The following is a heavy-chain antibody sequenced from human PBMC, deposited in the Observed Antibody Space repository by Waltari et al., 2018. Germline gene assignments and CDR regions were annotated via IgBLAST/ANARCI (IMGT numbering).Heavy chain of an antibody. D-gene: IGHD4-4*01. J-gene: IGHJ3*02. Sequence: QVQLQESGPGLVKPSPTLFLTCTVPGGTLSSARSYRSWLRQHPGKGLEWIGYIYYSGSTYYNPSLKSRVTISVDTSKNQFSLKLSSVTAADTAVYYCARFRDYSGAFDIWGQGTMVTVSS. CDR3: ARFRDYSGAFDI. V-gene: IGHV4-31*03. CDR1: GGTLSSARSY. CDR2: IYYSGST.